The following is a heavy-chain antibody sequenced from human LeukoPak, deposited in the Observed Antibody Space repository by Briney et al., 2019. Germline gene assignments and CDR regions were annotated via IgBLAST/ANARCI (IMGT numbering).Heavy chain of an antibody. D-gene: IGHD3-10*01. J-gene: IGHJ4*02. CDR3: ARALFGYYGSASQTFDY. Sequence: GGSLRLSCAASGFTFSSYSMNWVRQAPGKGLEWVSSISSSSSYIYYADSVRGRFTISRDNAKNSLYLQMNSLRAEDTAVYYCARALFGYYGSASQTFDYWGQGTLVTVSS. CDR2: ISSSSSYI. CDR1: GFTFSSYS. V-gene: IGHV3-21*01.